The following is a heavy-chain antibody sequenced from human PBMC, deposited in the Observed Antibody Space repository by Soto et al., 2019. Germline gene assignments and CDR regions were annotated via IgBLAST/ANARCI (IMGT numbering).Heavy chain of an antibody. Sequence: PSETLSLTCAVYGGSFSGYYWSWIRQPPGKGLEWIGEINHSGSTNYNPSLKSRVTISVDKSKNQLSLKLRTVTAADTAVYYCARSGYYYLHFDYWGQGTRVTVSS. D-gene: IGHD3-22*01. CDR2: INHSGST. CDR3: ARSGYYYLHFDY. J-gene: IGHJ4*02. V-gene: IGHV4-34*01. CDR1: GGSFSGYY.